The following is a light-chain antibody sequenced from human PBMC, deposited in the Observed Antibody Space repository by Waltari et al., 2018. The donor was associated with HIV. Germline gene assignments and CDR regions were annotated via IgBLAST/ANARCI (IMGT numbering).Light chain of an antibody. CDR2: EGS. V-gene: IGLV2-23*01. CDR3: CSYAGSSSVV. Sequence: QSALPQPASVSGSPGQSITFSCTGTSSDAASSHLVSWYQQHPGKAPRLMIYEGSKRPSGVSNRFSGSKSGNTASLTISGLQAEDEADYYCCSYAGSSSVVFGGGTKLTVL. J-gene: IGLJ2*01. CDR1: SSDAASSHL.